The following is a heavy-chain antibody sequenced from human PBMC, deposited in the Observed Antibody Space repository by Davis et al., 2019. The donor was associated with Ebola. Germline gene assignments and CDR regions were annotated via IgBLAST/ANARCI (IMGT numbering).Heavy chain of an antibody. Sequence: PSETLSLTCTVSGGSISSHYWSWIRQPPGKGLEWIGYIYYSGSTNYNPSLKSRVTISVDTSKNQFSLKLSSVTAADTAVYYCARARISTKIWYSSRLFYYFDYWGQGTLVTVSS. D-gene: IGHD6-19*01. V-gene: IGHV4-59*11. CDR2: IYYSGST. J-gene: IGHJ4*02. CDR1: GGSISSHY. CDR3: ARARISTKIWYSSRLFYYFDY.